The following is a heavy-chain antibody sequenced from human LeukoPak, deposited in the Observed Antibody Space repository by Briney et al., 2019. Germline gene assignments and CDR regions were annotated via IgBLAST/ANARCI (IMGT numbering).Heavy chain of an antibody. V-gene: IGHV3-23*01. J-gene: IGHJ4*02. CDR3: AKDRDVDYYGSGSYSPFDY. CDR1: GFTFSNYA. D-gene: IGHD3-10*01. CDR2: ISGSGGST. Sequence: PGGSLRLSCAASGFTFSNYALHWVRQAPGKGLEWVSAISGSGGSTYYADSVKGRFTISRDNSKNTLYLQMNSLRAEDTAVYYCAKDRDVDYYGSGSYSPFDYWGQGTLVTVSS.